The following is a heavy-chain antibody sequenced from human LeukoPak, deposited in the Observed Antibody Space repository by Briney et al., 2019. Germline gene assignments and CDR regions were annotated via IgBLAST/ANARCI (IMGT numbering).Heavy chain of an antibody. V-gene: IGHV4-34*01. CDR2: IYHSGST. Sequence: SETLSLTCAVYGGSFSGYYWSWIRQPPGKGLEWIGSIYHSGSTYYNPSLKSRVTISVDTSKNQFSLKPSSVTAADTAVYYCASSRFSSRTAMVIHPIDYWGQGTLVTVSS. CDR3: ASSRFSSRTAMVIHPIDY. D-gene: IGHD5-18*01. J-gene: IGHJ4*02. CDR1: GGSFSGYY.